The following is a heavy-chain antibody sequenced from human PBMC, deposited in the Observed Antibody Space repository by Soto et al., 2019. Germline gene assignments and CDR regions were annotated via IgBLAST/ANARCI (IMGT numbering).Heavy chain of an antibody. Sequence: GGSLRLSCAASGFTFSAYSMNWVRQAPGKGLEWVSSISSSSSSIYYADSVKGRFTISRDNAKTSLYLQMNSLRAEDTAVYYCDRAAYYETTHYYFSGWFDTWGQGTLVTVSS. V-gene: IGHV3-21*01. J-gene: IGHJ5*02. CDR3: DRAAYYETTHYYFSGWFDT. CDR1: GFTFSAYS. D-gene: IGHD3-22*01. CDR2: ISSSSSSI.